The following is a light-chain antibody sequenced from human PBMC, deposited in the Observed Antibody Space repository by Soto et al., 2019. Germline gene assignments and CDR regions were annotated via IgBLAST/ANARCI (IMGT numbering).Light chain of an antibody. CDR2: DTS. J-gene: IGKJ4*01. Sequence: EIVLTQSPGNLSLSVGERVTLSCRASQSVRSYLAWYQQTPGQAPRLLIYDTSNRATGTPDRFSGSGSGTDFALTISRLEPEDFTVYYCQQYGSSPLTFGGGTTVEIK. CDR3: QQYGSSPLT. V-gene: IGKV3-20*01. CDR1: QSVRSY.